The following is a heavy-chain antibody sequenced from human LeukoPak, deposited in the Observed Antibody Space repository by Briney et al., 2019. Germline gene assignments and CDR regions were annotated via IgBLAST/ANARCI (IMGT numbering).Heavy chain of an antibody. CDR2: IIPIFGTA. J-gene: IGHJ4*02. CDR1: GGTFSSYA. Sequence: SVKVSCKASGGTFSSYAISWVRQAPGQGLEWMGGIIPIFGTANYAQKFQGRVTITTDESTSTAYMELSSLRSEDTAVYYCARGLPLIVVVPAAMQSYWGQGTLVTVSS. V-gene: IGHV1-69*05. D-gene: IGHD2-2*01. CDR3: ARGLPLIVVVPAAMQSY.